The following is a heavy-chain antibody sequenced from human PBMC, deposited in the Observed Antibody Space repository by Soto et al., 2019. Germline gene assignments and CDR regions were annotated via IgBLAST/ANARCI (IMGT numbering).Heavy chain of an antibody. V-gene: IGHV1-69*13. CDR3: ARGGPGHGGNENHFDY. J-gene: IGHJ4*02. Sequence: SVKVSCKASGGTFSSYAISWVRQAPGQGLEWMGGIIPIFGTANYAQKFQGRVTITADESTSTAYMELSSLRSEDTAVYYCARGGPGHGGNENHFDYWGQGTLVTVSS. CDR2: IIPIFGTA. CDR1: GGTFSSYA. D-gene: IGHD2-15*01.